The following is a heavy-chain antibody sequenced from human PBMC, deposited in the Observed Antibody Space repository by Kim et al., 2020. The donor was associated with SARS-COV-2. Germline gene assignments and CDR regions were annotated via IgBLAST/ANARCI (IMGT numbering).Heavy chain of an antibody. CDR2: INHSGST. V-gene: IGHV4-34*01. J-gene: IGHJ2*01. CDR1: GGSFSGYY. CDR3: ARGLGGPYWYFDL. D-gene: IGHD3-16*01. Sequence: SETLSLTCAVYGGSFSGYYWSWIRQPPGKGLEWIGEINHSGSTNYNPSLKSRVTISVDTSKNQFSLKLSSVTAADTAVYYCARGLGGPYWYFDLWGRGTLVTVSS.